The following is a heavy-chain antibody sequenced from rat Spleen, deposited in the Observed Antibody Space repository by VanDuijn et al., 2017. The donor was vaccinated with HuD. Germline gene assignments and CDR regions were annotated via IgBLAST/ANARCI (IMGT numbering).Heavy chain of an antibody. CDR3: TTERYPPFAY. CDR1: GFTFSNYG. Sequence: EVQLVESGGGLVQPGRSMKLSCAASGFTFSNYGMAWVRQAPKKGLEWVAYISYDGGSTYYRDSVKGRFTISRDNAKSTLYLQMDSLRSEDTATYYWTTERYPPFAYWGQGTLVTVSS. J-gene: IGHJ3*01. D-gene: IGHD1-5*01. V-gene: IGHV5-20*01. CDR2: ISYDGGST.